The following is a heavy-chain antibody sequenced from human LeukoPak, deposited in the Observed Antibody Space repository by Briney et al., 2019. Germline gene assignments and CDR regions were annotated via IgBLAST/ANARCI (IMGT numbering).Heavy chain of an antibody. Sequence: GGSLRLSCAASGFTFSNYAMSWVRQAPGKGLEWVSGISGSGGSTYYADSVKGRFTISRDNSKNTLYLQMNSLRAEDTAVYYCAYSTIDSGSYYSDYWGQGTLVTVSS. J-gene: IGHJ4*02. CDR1: GFTFSNYA. CDR2: ISGSGGST. CDR3: AYSTIDSGSYYSDY. D-gene: IGHD1-26*01. V-gene: IGHV3-23*01.